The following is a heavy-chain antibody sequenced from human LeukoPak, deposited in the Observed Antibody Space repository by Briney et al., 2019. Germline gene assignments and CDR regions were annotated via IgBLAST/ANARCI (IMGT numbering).Heavy chain of an antibody. CDR2: ISRSSSYI. J-gene: IGHJ4*02. Sequence: GSLRLSCVASGFTFSDYSMNWVRQAPGKGLEWVSSISRSSSYIYYADSVKGRFTISRDTAKNSLNLQMRGLGAEDTAVYYCARDSCSSTSCYAGSRTPVDYWGQGILVTVSS. CDR1: GFTFSDYS. D-gene: IGHD2-2*01. V-gene: IGHV3-21*01. CDR3: ARDSCSSTSCYAGSRTPVDY.